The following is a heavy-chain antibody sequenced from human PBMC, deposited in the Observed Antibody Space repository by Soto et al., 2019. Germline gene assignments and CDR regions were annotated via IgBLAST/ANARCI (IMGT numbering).Heavy chain of an antibody. CDR1: GFSLSTSGVG. Sequence: QITLKESGPTLVKPTQTLTLPCTFSGFSLSTSGVGVGWIRQHPGKALEWLALIYWDDEKPYSPSLKSRLTVTKDTSKNQVVLTMTNMDPVDTATYYCARELWSALYYWGQGILFTGSS. CDR3: ARELWSALYY. CDR2: IYWDDEK. V-gene: IGHV2-5*02. J-gene: IGHJ4*02. D-gene: IGHD3-10*01.